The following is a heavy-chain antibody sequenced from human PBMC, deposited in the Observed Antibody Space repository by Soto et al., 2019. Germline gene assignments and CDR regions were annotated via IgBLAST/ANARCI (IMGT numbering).Heavy chain of an antibody. J-gene: IGHJ6*02. CDR3: ASSSGDLDVYGMDI. CDR1: GFTFSRYA. V-gene: IGHV3-23*01. Sequence: GGSLRLSYAASGFTFSRYAMSWCRQARGKGLEWVSTVTGGGHTTYNADSVNGRFTISRDNSKNTLYLQMNNLRAEDTAIYYCASSSGDLDVYGMDIWGPGTTVTVSS. CDR2: VTGGGHTT. D-gene: IGHD3-10*01.